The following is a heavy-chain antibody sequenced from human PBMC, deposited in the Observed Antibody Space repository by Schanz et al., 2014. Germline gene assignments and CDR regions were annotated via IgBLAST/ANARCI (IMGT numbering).Heavy chain of an antibody. CDR1: GFNFANHA. CDR3: ARGGRDGIRASNYFDS. D-gene: IGHD3-10*01. Sequence: QVQLVESGGGVVQPERSLRLSCAASGFNFANHAIHWVRQGQGNGLQWVAVISSDGSKKLYADSVKARFTISRDNSKNSVSLQMDSLRPEDTAVYFCARGGRDGIRASNYFDSWGQGTLVVVSS. CDR2: ISSDGSKK. J-gene: IGHJ4*02. V-gene: IGHV3-30*03.